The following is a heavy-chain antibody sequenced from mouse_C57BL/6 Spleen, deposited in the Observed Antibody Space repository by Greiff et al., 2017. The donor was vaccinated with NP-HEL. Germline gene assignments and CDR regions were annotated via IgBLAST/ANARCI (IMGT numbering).Heavy chain of an antibody. V-gene: IGHV1-82*01. CDR2: IYPGDGDT. CDR3: ARGSSGYGAMDY. J-gene: IGHJ4*01. Sequence: VQLKESGPELVKPGASVKISCKASGYAFSSSWMNWVKQRPGKGLEWIGRIYPGDGDTNYNGKFKGKATLTADKSSSTAYMQLSSLTSEDSAVYFCARGSSGYGAMDYWGQGTSVTVSS. D-gene: IGHD3-2*02. CDR1: GYAFSSSW.